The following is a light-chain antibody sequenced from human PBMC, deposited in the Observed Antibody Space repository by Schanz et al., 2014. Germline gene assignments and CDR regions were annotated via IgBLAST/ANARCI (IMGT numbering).Light chain of an antibody. CDR2: DNN. Sequence: QSVLTQPPSVSAAPGQKVTISCSGSSSNIGNNYVSWYQQLPGTAPKLLIYDNNKRPSGIPDRFSGSKSGTSATLGITGLQTGDEADYYCGTWDSSLSVWVFGGGTKLPVL. J-gene: IGLJ3*02. CDR1: SSNIGNNY. V-gene: IGLV1-51*01. CDR3: GTWDSSLSVWV.